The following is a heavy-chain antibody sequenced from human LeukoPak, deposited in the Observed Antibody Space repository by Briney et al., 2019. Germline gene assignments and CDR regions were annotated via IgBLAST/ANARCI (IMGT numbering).Heavy chain of an antibody. J-gene: IGHJ6*03. Sequence: GGSLRLSCAASGFTFSSYAMSWVRQAPGKGLEWVANIKQDGSEKYYVDSVKGRFTISRDNAKNSLYLQMNSLRAEDTAVYYCAKNIVVVPAAPYYYYMDVWGKGTTVTVSS. CDR2: IKQDGSEK. D-gene: IGHD2-2*01. CDR3: AKNIVVVPAAPYYYYMDV. CDR1: GFTFSSYA. V-gene: IGHV3-7*01.